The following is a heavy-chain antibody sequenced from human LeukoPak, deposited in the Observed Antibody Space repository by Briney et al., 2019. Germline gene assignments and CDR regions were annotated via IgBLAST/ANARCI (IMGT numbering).Heavy chain of an antibody. Sequence: GGSLRLSCAASGFIVSSNHMSWVRQAPGKGLEWVSVIYSGDTTFYADSVRGKFTISRDNSKNTLYLQMNSLRAEDTAVYYCASILRSSSGYYFDYWGQGTLVTVSS. CDR2: IYSGDTT. D-gene: IGHD3-10*01. J-gene: IGHJ4*02. CDR1: GFIVSSNH. V-gene: IGHV3-66*01. CDR3: ASILRSSSGYYFDY.